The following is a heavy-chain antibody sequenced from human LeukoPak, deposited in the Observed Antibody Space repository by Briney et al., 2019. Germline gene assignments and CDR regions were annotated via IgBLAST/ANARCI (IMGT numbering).Heavy chain of an antibody. CDR2: IHFSGSA. CDR1: GASITTYY. V-gene: IGHV4-59*01. Sequence: PSETLSLXCTVSGASITTYYWSWIRQPPGKGLEYIGQIHFSGSANYNPSLKSRVAMSLDASKNQFSLTVSSVTAADTAIYYCARYILDVGATHYFDYWGQGSLLTVSS. D-gene: IGHD1-26*01. CDR3: ARYILDVGATHYFDY. J-gene: IGHJ4*02.